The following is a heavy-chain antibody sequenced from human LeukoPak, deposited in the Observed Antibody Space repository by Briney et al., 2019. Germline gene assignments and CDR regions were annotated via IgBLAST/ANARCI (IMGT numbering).Heavy chain of an antibody. Sequence: GASVKVSCKASGGAFSNYAISWVRQAPGQGLEWMGGIIPIFGSTNYAQKFQGRVTITADKSTTTVYMELRSLRSEDTAVYYCARPRFPYYRLSGPDYHYMDVWGKGATVTVSS. CDR2: IIPIFGST. CDR3: ARPRFPYYRLSGPDYHYMDV. V-gene: IGHV1-69*06. D-gene: IGHD3-10*01. CDR1: GGAFSNYA. J-gene: IGHJ6*03.